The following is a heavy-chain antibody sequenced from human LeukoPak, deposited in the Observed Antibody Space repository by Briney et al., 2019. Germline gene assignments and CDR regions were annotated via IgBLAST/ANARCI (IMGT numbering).Heavy chain of an antibody. D-gene: IGHD1-1*01. CDR3: ARGTGRIYYYYYMDV. V-gene: IGHV1-18*01. J-gene: IGHJ6*03. Sequence: ASVKVSCKASGYTLTSYGISWVRQAPGQGLEGMGWISAYNGNTNYAQKLQGRVTMTTDTSTSTAYMELRSLRSDDTAVYYCARGTGRIYYYYYMDVWGKGTTVTVSS. CDR2: ISAYNGNT. CDR1: GYTLTSYG.